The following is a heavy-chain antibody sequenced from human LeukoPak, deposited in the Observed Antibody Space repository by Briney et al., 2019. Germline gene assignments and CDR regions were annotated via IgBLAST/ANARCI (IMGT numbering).Heavy chain of an antibody. J-gene: IGHJ4*02. CDR2: IIPILGIA. V-gene: IGHV1-69*04. CDR3: ASAIVGATGGDY. D-gene: IGHD1-26*01. Sequence: GSSVKVSCKASGGTFSSYAISWVRQAPGQGLEWMGRIIPILGIANYAQKFQGRVTITADKSTSTAYMELSSLRSEDTAVYYCASAIVGATGGDYWGQGTLVTASS. CDR1: GGTFSSYA.